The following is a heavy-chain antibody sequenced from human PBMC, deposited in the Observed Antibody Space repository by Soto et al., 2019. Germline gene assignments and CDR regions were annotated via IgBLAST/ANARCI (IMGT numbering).Heavy chain of an antibody. CDR2: ISGSGGST. CDR1: GFTFSSYA. D-gene: IGHD4-17*01. J-gene: IGHJ4*02. Sequence: EVQLLESGGGLVQPGGSLRLSCAASGFTFSSYAMSWVRQAPGKGLEWVSAISGSGGSTYYADSVKGRFTISRDNSKNTRYLQMNSLRAEDTAVYYCAKDRGDYGGLFDYWGQGTLVTVSS. CDR3: AKDRGDYGGLFDY. V-gene: IGHV3-23*01.